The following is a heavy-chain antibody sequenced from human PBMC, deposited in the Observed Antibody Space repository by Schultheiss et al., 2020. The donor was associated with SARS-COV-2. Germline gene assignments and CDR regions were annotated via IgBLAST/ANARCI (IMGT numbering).Heavy chain of an antibody. J-gene: IGHJ6*02. CDR1: GFTVSSNY. CDR2: IWYDGSNK. CDR3: AKDSDSSSFRYYYYGMDV. V-gene: IGHV3-30*02. Sequence: GGSLRLSCAASGFTVSSNYMSWVRQAPGKGLEWVAVIWYDGSNKYYADSVKGRFTISRDNSKNTLYLQMNSLRAEDTAVYYCAKDSDSSSFRYYYYGMDVWGQGTTVTVSS. D-gene: IGHD4-11*01.